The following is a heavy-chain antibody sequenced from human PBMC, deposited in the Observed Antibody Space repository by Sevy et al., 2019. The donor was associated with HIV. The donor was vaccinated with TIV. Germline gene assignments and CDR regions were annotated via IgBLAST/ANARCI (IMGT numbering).Heavy chain of an antibody. D-gene: IGHD1-26*01. CDR2: IYYNGHI. Sequence: SETLSLTCTVSGGSITSLYWNWIRQPPGKGLEWIANIYYNGHINYNPSLKSRVTLSLNTSTNQFSLSLSSVTAGDTAMYYCAGENAWGRGYSWGQGTLVTVSS. CDR1: GGSITSLY. V-gene: IGHV4-59*08. J-gene: IGHJ4*02. CDR3: AGENAWGRGYS.